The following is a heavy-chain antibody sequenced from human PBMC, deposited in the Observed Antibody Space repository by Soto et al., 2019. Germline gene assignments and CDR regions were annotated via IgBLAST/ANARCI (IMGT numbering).Heavy chain of an antibody. CDR3: ARRGYGSRWPNDYMDV. CDR1: GFTVSNYE. CDR2: ISNNGAHT. J-gene: IGHJ6*03. D-gene: IGHD6-13*01. V-gene: IGHV3-64*01. Sequence: EAQLVESGGGLVQPGGSLRLSCAASGFTVSNYEMHWVRQAPGKGLEYVSGISNNGAHTDYAKSVKGRFTISRDNSENTLDLQMGSLRDEDMALYYCARRGYGSRWPNDYMDVWGKGTTVTVCS.